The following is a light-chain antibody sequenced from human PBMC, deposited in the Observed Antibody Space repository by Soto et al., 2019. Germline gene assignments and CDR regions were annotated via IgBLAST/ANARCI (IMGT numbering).Light chain of an antibody. CDR2: GNI. J-gene: IGLJ2*01. CDR3: QTYDTGVSGSI. CDR1: SSNIGAGYD. V-gene: IGLV1-40*01. Sequence: QSVLTQPPSLSGAPGQRVALSCAGTSSNIGAGYDVHWYQHLPGTAPKLLIFGNINRPAGVPDRFSGSKSGTSASLAISGLQAADEGYYYCQTYDTGVSGSIFGGGTKLTVL.